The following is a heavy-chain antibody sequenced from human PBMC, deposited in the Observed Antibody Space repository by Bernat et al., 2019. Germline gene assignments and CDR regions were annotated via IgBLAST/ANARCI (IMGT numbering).Heavy chain of an antibody. CDR3: ARDQVLLTAYYWGNFDD. J-gene: IGHJ4*02. CDR1: GYTFTSYA. CDR2: INADNGNT. Sequence: QVQLVQSGAEVTKPGASVKVSCKASGYTFTSYAIHWVRQAPGQRLEWMGWINADNGNTKYSQKLQGRVTITRDTSASTAYVELSSLTSEDTAVYFCARDQVLLTAYYWGNFDDWGQGTLITVSS. D-gene: IGHD3-9*01. V-gene: IGHV1-3*01.